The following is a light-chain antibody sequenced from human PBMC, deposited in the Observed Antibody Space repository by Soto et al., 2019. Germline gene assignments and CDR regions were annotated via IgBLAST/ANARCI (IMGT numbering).Light chain of an antibody. V-gene: IGKV1-27*01. CDR3: QNDNRSPFT. Sequence: DIQMTQSPSSLSASVGDRVTITCRASQGISNYLAWYQQNPGKVPKLLIYAASTLQSAVPTRFSRSATDTEFTPTISTLPTENVGTDSFQNDNRSPFTFSPATKVHI. CDR1: QGISNY. J-gene: IGKJ3*01. CDR2: AAS.